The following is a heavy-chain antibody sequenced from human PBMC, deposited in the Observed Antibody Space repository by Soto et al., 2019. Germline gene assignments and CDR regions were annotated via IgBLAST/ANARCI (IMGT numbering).Heavy chain of an antibody. V-gene: IGHV1-69*02. CDR2: IIPILGIA. D-gene: IGHD3-22*01. CDR1: GGTFSSYT. J-gene: IGHJ4*02. Sequence: QVQLVQSGAEVKKPGSSVKVSCKASGGTFSSYTITWVRQAPGQGLEWMGRIIPILGIANYAQKFQGRVTLTADKSTSTVYMELSSLSSEDTAVYYCASDFSSGYDSSGVLDGGYWGQGTLVTVSS. CDR3: ASDFSSGYDSSGVLDGGY.